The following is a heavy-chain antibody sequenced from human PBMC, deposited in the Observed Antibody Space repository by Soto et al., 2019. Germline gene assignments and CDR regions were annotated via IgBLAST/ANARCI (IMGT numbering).Heavy chain of an antibody. CDR1: GFTFSSYG. J-gene: IGHJ5*02. Sequence: LRLSCAASGFTFSSYGMHWVRQAPGKGLEWVAVISYDGSNKYYADSVKGRFTISRDNSKNTLYLQMNSLRAEDTAVYYCAKDVIAAAPTFYNWFDPWGQGTLVTVSS. CDR3: AKDVIAAAPTFYNWFDP. CDR2: ISYDGSNK. D-gene: IGHD6-13*01. V-gene: IGHV3-30*18.